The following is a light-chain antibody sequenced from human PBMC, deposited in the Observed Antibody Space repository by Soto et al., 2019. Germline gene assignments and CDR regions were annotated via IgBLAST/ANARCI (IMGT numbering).Light chain of an antibody. CDR3: QQYNSYSPYT. J-gene: IGKJ2*01. CDR1: QSISSW. V-gene: IGKV1-5*03. CDR2: KAS. Sequence: DIQMTQSPSTLSASVGDRVTITCRASQSISSWLAWNQQKRGKAPKLLIYKASSLESGVPSRFSGSGSGTEFTLTISSLQPDDFATYYCQQYNSYSPYTFGQGTKLEIK.